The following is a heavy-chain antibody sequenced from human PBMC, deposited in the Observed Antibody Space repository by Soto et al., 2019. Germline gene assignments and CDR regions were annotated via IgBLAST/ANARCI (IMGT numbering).Heavy chain of an antibody. CDR3: ARRRILTGYGAFGMDV. Sequence: GESLKISCKGSGYSFTSYWISWVRQMPGKGLEWMGRIDPSDSYTNYSPSFQGHVTISADKSISTAYLQWSSLKASDTAMYYCARRRILTGYGAFGMDVCGQGTTVTVS. J-gene: IGHJ6*02. V-gene: IGHV5-10-1*01. CDR1: GYSFTSYW. CDR2: IDPSDSYT. D-gene: IGHD3-9*01.